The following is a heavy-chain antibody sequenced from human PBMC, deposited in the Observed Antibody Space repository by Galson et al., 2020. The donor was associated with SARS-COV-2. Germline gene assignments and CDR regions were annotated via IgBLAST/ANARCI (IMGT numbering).Heavy chain of an antibody. Sequence: GESLKISCAVSGVTLSEYGFSWVRQAPGKGLEWVSGISGSGGSTDYANSVKGRFTISKDNSKSTVDLQMNTVRAEDTAIYYCAKDRYCVGGVCPLDYWGLGTLVTVSS. D-gene: IGHD2-8*02. J-gene: IGHJ4*02. CDR2: ISGSGGST. CDR3: AKDRYCVGGVCPLDY. V-gene: IGHV3-23*01. CDR1: GVTLSEYG.